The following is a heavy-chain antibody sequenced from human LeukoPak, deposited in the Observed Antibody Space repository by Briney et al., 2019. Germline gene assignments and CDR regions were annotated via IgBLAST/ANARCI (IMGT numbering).Heavy chain of an antibody. D-gene: IGHD3-22*01. V-gene: IGHV1-18*01. CDR2: NGSYGGDT. Sequence: ASVKVSCKASGYTFTSYGISWVRQAPGQGLEWMGWNGSYGGDTYYAQKFQGRVTVTTDTSTSTVYMELRSLRSDDTAVYYCARDLWNFYDDSGYYRDFDSWGQGTLVTVSS. CDR1: GYTFTSYG. CDR3: ARDLWNFYDDSGYYRDFDS. J-gene: IGHJ5*01.